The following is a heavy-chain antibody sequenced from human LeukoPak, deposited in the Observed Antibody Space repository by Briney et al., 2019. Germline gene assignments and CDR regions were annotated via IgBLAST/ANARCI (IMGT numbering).Heavy chain of an antibody. J-gene: IGHJ5*02. CDR2: IIPILGIA. CDR3: AREGAYCGGDCYSNWFDP. CDR1: GGTFSSCA. V-gene: IGHV1-69*04. D-gene: IGHD2-21*02. Sequence: SVKVSCKASGGTFSSCAISWVRQAPGQGLEWMGRIIPILGIANYAQKFQGRVTITADKSTSTAYMELSSLRSEDTAVYYCAREGAYCGGDCYSNWFDPWGQGTLVTVSS.